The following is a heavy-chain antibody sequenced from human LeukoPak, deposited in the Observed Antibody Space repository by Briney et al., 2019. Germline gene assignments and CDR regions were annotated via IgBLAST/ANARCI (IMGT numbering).Heavy chain of an antibody. J-gene: IGHJ4*02. D-gene: IGHD2/OR15-2a*01. Sequence: GGSLRLPCAASGFTVSSNYMSWVRQAPGKGLEWVSVIYSGGSTYYADSVKGRFTISRDNSKNTLYLQMNSLRAEDTAVCYCARVSMRFDIDYWGQGTLVTVSS. CDR3: ARVSMRFDIDY. CDR1: GFTVSSNY. CDR2: IYSGGST. V-gene: IGHV3-53*01.